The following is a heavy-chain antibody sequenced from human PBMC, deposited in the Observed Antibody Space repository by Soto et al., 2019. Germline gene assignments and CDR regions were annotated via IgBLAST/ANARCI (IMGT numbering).Heavy chain of an antibody. J-gene: IGHJ6*02. V-gene: IGHV1-18*04. D-gene: IGHD3-10*01. Sequence: ASVKVSCKASGYTFTSYGISWVLQAPGQGLEWMGWISAYNGNTNYAQKLQGRVTMTTDTSTSTAYMELRSLRSDDTAVYYCARDYGDGSGMAYYYYYGMDVWGQGTTVTVSS. CDR2: ISAYNGNT. CDR3: ARDYGDGSGMAYYYYYGMDV. CDR1: GYTFTSYG.